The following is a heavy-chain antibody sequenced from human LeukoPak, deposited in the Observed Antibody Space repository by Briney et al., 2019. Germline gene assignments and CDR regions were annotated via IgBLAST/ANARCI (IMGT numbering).Heavy chain of an antibody. CDR1: GYSFTRYW. J-gene: IGHJ4*02. D-gene: IGHD3-22*01. V-gene: IGHV5-51*01. Sequence: GESLKISCKSSGYSFTRYWIGWVRQMPGKGLEWMGIIYPGDSDTRYSPSFQGQVTISADKSINTAYLQWSSLQTSDSAMYYCARRYDGREKTLDYWGQGTLVTVSS. CDR3: ARRYDGREKTLDY. CDR2: IYPGDSDT.